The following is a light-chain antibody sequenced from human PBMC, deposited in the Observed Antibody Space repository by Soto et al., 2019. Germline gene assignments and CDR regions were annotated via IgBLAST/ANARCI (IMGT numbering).Light chain of an antibody. J-gene: IGKJ5*01. Sequence: DIVMTQSPLSLPVTPGEPASISCRSSQSLLHSNGYNYLDWYLQKPGQSPQLLIYLGSNRASWVPDRFSGSGSGTDFTLKISRVEAEDVGLYYCMQALQTPTFGQGTRLEIK. CDR2: LGS. V-gene: IGKV2-28*01. CDR3: MQALQTPT. CDR1: QSLLHSNGYNY.